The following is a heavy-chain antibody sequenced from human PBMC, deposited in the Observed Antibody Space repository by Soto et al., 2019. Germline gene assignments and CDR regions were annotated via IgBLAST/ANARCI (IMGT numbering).Heavy chain of an antibody. D-gene: IGHD6-19*01. V-gene: IGHV4-4*02. J-gene: IGHJ5*02. Sequence: SETLSLTCAVSGGSISSSNWWSWFLQPPGKGLEWIGEIYHSGSTNYNPSLKSRVTISVDKSKNQFSLKLSSVTAADTAVYYCARDIAVAGYNWFDPWGQGTLVTVSS. CDR2: IYHSGST. CDR1: GGSISSSNW. CDR3: ARDIAVAGYNWFDP.